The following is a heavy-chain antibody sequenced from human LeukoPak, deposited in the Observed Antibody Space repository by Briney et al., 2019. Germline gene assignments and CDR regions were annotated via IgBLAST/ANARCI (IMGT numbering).Heavy chain of an antibody. CDR3: AKDRVVRGVVYYFDY. J-gene: IGHJ4*02. Sequence: GGSLRLSCAASGFTFSSYGMHWVRQAPGKGLEWVAVISYDGSNKYYADSVKGRFTISRDNSKNTLYLQMNSLRAEDTAVYYCAKDRVVRGVVYYFDYWGQGTLVTVSS. CDR1: GFTFSSYG. V-gene: IGHV3-30*18. D-gene: IGHD3-10*01. CDR2: ISYDGSNK.